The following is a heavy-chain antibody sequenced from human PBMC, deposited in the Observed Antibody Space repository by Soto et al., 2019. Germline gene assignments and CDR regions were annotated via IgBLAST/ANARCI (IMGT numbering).Heavy chain of an antibody. V-gene: IGHV3-30-3*01. D-gene: IGHD3-9*01. CDR3: ARGDVLRYFDWSNDNWFDP. CDR1: GFTFSSYA. CDR2: ISYDGSNK. J-gene: IGHJ5*02. Sequence: QAGGSLRLSCAASGFTFSSYAMHWVRQAPGKGLEWVAVISYDGSNKYYADSVKGRFTISRDNSKNTLYLQTNSLRAEDTAVYYCARGDVLRYFDWSNDNWFDPWGQGTLVTVSS.